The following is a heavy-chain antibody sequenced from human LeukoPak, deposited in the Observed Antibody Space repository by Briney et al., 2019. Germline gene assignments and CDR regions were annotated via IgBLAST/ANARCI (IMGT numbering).Heavy chain of an antibody. CDR1: GFTFSDYY. D-gene: IGHD4-17*01. J-gene: IGHJ4*02. CDR3: ARDYDYGVHRSDY. CDR2: ISSSGSTI. V-gene: IGHV3-11*04. Sequence: GGSLRLSCAASGFTFSDYYMSWIRQAPGKRLEWVSYISSSGSTIYYADSVKGRFTISRDNAQNSLYLQMNSLRAEDTAVYYCARDYDYGVHRSDYWGQGTLVTVSS.